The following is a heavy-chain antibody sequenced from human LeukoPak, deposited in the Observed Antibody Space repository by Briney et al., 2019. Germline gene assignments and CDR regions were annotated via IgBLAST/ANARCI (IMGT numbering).Heavy chain of an antibody. D-gene: IGHD2-2*01. CDR1: GGSFSVYY. J-gene: IGHJ6*03. CDR3: ARKTLVGYCSSTSCYRGGYYYYYMDV. CDR2: INHSGSP. Sequence: SETLSLTCAVYGGSFSVYYWSWIRQPPGKGLEWSGEINHSGSPNYHPSLKSRVTISVDTSKNQFSLKLSSVTAADTAVYYCARKTLVGYCSSTSCYRGGYYYYYMDVWGKGTTVTVSS. V-gene: IGHV4-34*01.